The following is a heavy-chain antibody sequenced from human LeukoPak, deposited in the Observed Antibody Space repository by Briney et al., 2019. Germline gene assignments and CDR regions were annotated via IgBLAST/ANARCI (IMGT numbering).Heavy chain of an antibody. J-gene: IGHJ6*03. CDR3: ARDYCSGGSCYYMDV. D-gene: IGHD2-15*01. CDR2: INPNSGGT. Sequence: ASVEVSCKASGYTFTGYYMHWVRQAPGQGLEWMGRINPNSGGTNYAQKFQGRVTMTRDTSISTAYMELSRLRSDDTAVYYCARDYCSGGSCYYMDVWGKGTTVTVSS. CDR1: GYTFTGYY. V-gene: IGHV1-2*06.